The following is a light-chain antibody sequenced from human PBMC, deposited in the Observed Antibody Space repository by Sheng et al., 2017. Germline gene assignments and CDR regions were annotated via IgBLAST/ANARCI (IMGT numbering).Light chain of an antibody. CDR3: QHYGSSRTWT. V-gene: IGKV3-20*01. J-gene: IGKJ1*01. Sequence: EIVLTQSPGTLSLSPGERATLSCRASQSVSSNSLAWYQQKPGQAPRLLFYGASSRATGIPDRFSGSGSGTDFTLTISRLEPEDFAIYYCQHYGSSRTWTFGQGTKVEIK. CDR1: QSVSSNS. CDR2: GAS.